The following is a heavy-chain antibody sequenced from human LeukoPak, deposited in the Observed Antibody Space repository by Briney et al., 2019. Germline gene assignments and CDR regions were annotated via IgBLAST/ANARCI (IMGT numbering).Heavy chain of an antibody. Sequence: GGSLRLSCAASGFTFSRYALHWVRQAPGKGLEWVAAISYDGSNKYYADSVKGRFTISRDNSKNTLYLQMNSLRAEDTAVYYCARDRSGSYWAKAFDYWGQGTLVTVSS. CDR1: GFTFSRYA. J-gene: IGHJ4*02. CDR2: ISYDGSNK. V-gene: IGHV3-30-3*01. CDR3: ARDRSGSYWAKAFDY. D-gene: IGHD1-26*01.